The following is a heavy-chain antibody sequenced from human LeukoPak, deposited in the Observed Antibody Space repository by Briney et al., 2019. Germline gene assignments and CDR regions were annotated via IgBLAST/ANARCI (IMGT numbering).Heavy chain of an antibody. CDR1: GFTFSSYE. Sequence: GGSLRLSCAASGFTFSSYEMNWVRQAPGKGLEWVSYISSSDCIIYYADSVKGRFTISRDNAKNSLYLQMNSLRAEDTAVYYCARGLRNRSSGTRFDVFDIWGQGTMVTVSS. J-gene: IGHJ3*02. CDR3: ARGLRNRSSGTRFDVFDI. D-gene: IGHD6-6*01. CDR2: ISSSDCII. V-gene: IGHV3-48*03.